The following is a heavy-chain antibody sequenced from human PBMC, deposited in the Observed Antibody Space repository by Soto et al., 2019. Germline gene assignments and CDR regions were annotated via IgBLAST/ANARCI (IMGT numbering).Heavy chain of an antibody. Sequence: QVRLVQSGAEVNKPGSSVKVSCKASGDTFSSYSISWVRQAPGQGLEWMGGIVPIFGTTVYAPRLQGRLTITADGPTSTSYMELSGLTFEDTAVYYCAANSLGGGYQGDVWGQGTTFTVSS. J-gene: IGHJ6*02. CDR3: AANSLGGGYQGDV. V-gene: IGHV1-69*01. CDR2: IVPIFGTT. CDR1: GDTFSSYS. D-gene: IGHD5-12*01.